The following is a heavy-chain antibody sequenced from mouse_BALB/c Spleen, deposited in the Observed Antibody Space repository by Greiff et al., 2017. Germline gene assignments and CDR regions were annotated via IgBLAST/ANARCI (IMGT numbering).Heavy chain of an antibody. Sequence: EVKLMESGAELVKPGASVKLSCTASGFNIKDTYMHWVKQRPEQGLEWIGRIDPANGNTKYDPKFQGKATITADTSSNTAYLQLSSLTSEDTAVYYCARGGYDDWFAYWGQGTLVTVSA. CDR3: ARGGYDDWFAY. D-gene: IGHD2-2*01. CDR2: IDPANGNT. V-gene: IGHV14-3*02. CDR1: GFNIKDTY. J-gene: IGHJ3*01.